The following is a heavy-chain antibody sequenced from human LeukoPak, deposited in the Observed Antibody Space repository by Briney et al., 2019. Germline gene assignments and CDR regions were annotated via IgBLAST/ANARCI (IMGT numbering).Heavy chain of an antibody. CDR2: IYYSGST. V-gene: IGHV4-39*01. D-gene: IGHD3-3*01. CDR1: GGSISSSSYY. CDR3: ARLEVPGDLSL. Sequence: TSETPSLTCTVSGGSISSSSYYWGWIRQPPGKGLEWIGSIYYSGSTYYNPSLKSRVTISVDTSKNQFSLKLSSVTAADTAVYYCARLEVPGDLSLWGQGTMVTVSS. J-gene: IGHJ3*01.